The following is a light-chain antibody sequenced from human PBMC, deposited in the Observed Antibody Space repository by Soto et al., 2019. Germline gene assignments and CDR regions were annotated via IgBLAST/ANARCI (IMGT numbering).Light chain of an antibody. Sequence: MTQSPATLSVSTGERVTLSCMTSHRVDSHVAWYQQKPGQAHRLLLAGASTRATGIPVRFSGSGFGTEFPLTISSLQSEDFAVYYCQQYKNWPLFGQGTRLENK. J-gene: IGKJ5*01. CDR2: GAS. CDR3: QQYKNWPL. CDR1: HRVDSH. V-gene: IGKV3-15*01.